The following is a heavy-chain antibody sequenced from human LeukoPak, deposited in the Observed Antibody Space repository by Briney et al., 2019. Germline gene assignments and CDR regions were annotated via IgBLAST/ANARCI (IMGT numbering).Heavy chain of an antibody. V-gene: IGHV3-21*01. D-gene: IGHD3/OR15-3a*01. J-gene: IGHJ6*03. CDR3: ARGGGLYYYYYYMDV. CDR2: ISSSSSYI. CDR1: GFAFSSYS. Sequence: GGSLRLSCAASGFAFSSYSMNWVRQAPGKGLEWVSSISSSSSYIYYADSVKGRFTISRDNAKNSLYLQMNSLRAEDTAVYYCARGGGLYYYYYYMDVWGKGTTVTVSS.